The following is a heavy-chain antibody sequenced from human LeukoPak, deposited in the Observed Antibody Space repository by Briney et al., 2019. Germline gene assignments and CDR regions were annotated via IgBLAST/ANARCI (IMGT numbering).Heavy chain of an antibody. Sequence: PGGSLRLSCAASGFTVSNKYMSWVRQAPGRGLEWVSVIYSGGSTYYADSVKGRFSISRDKSKNTLYLQMNSLRAEDTALYYCAREMYCSGGSCYGDAFDFWGQGTMVTVSS. V-gene: IGHV3-66*01. J-gene: IGHJ3*01. CDR2: IYSGGST. D-gene: IGHD2-15*01. CDR3: AREMYCSGGSCYGDAFDF. CDR1: GFTVSNKY.